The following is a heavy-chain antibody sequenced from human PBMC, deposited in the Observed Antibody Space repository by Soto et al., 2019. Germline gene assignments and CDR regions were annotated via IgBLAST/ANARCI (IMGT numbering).Heavy chain of an antibody. Sequence: TLSLTCAVSGGSISSGGYSWSWIRQPPGKGLEWIGYIYHSGSTYYNPSLKSRVTISVDTSKNQFSLKLSSVTAADTAVYYCASWAYYGMDVWGQGTTVTVSS. CDR2: IYHSGST. J-gene: IGHJ6*02. CDR3: ASWAYYGMDV. CDR1: GGSISSGGYS. D-gene: IGHD3-16*01. V-gene: IGHV4-30-2*01.